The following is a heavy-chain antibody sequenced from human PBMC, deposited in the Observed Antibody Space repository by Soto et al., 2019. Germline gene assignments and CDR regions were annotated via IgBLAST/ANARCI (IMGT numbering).Heavy chain of an antibody. V-gene: IGHV5-51*01. CDR3: ARRPGYSDFDY. CDR2: IYPTDSDT. CDR1: GYSFSNYW. Sequence: GESLKISCKGSGYSFSNYWIGWVRQMPGKGLEWMDFIYPTDSDTRYSPSFQGQVTISADKSISTAYLQWSSLKASDTAMYYCARRPGYSDFDYWGQGTLVTVSS. D-gene: IGHD5-12*01. J-gene: IGHJ4*02.